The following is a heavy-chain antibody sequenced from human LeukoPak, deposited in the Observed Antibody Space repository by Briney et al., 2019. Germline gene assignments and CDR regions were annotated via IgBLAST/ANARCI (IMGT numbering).Heavy chain of an antibody. D-gene: IGHD2-15*01. V-gene: IGHV4-34*01. CDR2: INHSGST. CDR3: ARTGYCSGGSCSYFDY. J-gene: IGHJ4*02. Sequence: INHSGSTNYNPSLKSRVTISVDTSKNQFSLKLSSVTAADTAVYYCARTGYCSGGSCSYFDYWGQGTLVTVSS.